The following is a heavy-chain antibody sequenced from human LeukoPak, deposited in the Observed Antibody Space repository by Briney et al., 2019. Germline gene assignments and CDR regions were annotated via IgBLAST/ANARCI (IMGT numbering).Heavy chain of an antibody. CDR3: AKELRGPVVFDY. V-gene: IGHV3-23*01. Sequence: GGSLRLSCAASGFTVSSNYMSWVRQAPGKGLEWVSAISGSGGSTYYADSVKGRFTISRDNSKNTLYLQMNSLRAEDTAVYYCAKELRGPVVFDYWGQGTLVTVSS. CDR2: ISGSGGST. CDR1: GFTVSSNY. J-gene: IGHJ4*02.